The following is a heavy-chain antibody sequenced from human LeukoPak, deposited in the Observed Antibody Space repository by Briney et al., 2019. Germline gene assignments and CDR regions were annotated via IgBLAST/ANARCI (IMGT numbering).Heavy chain of an antibody. Sequence: ASVKVSCKVSGYTLTELSMHWVRQAPGKGLEWMGGFDPEDGETIYAQKFQGRVTMTEDTSTDTAYMELSSLRSEDTAVYYCATALGLERPRGAFDIWGQGTMVTVSS. V-gene: IGHV1-24*01. CDR1: GYTLTELS. D-gene: IGHD1-1*01. J-gene: IGHJ3*02. CDR2: FDPEDGET. CDR3: ATALGLERPRGAFDI.